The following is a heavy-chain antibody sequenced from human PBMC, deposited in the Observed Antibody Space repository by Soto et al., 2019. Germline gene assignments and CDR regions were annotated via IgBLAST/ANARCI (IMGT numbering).Heavy chain of an antibody. CDR2: IIPIFGTA. CDR3: ARGLGYCSGGSCYHPWGY. D-gene: IGHD2-15*01. CDR1: GATFSSLA. V-gene: IGHV1-69*01. Sequence: QLCQSGAEVKKPGSWWRFSCTASGATFSSLATTWVRQAPGQGLEWWGGIIPIFGTANYAQKFKGRATITADESTSTAYMELSSLRSEDTAVYYCARGLGYCSGGSCYHPWGYWGQGTLVTVSS. J-gene: IGHJ4*02.